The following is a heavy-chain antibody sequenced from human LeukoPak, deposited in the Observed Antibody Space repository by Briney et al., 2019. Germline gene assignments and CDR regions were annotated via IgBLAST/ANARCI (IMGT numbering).Heavy chain of an antibody. J-gene: IGHJ4*02. CDR1: GYTFTSYY. V-gene: IGHV1-46*01. CDR2: INPSSGST. D-gene: IGHD6-13*01. Sequence: ASVKVSCKASGYTFTSYYMHWVRQAPGQGLEWMGIINPSSGSTSYAQKFQGRVTMTRDMSTSTVYMELSSLRSEDTAVYYCARDRLGYSSSWYGDYWGQGTLVTVSS. CDR3: ARDRLGYSSSWYGDY.